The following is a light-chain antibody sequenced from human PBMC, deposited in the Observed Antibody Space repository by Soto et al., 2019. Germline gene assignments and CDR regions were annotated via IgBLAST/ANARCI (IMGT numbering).Light chain of an antibody. V-gene: IGKV3-20*01. CDR2: GAS. Sequence: EIVLTQSPGTLSLSPGERATLSCRASQSVSSSYLAWYQQKPGQAPRLLINGASSRDTGIPDRFSGSGSGTDFTLTISRLEPEDFAVYYCQHYSSSPQTFGQGPKVEIK. CDR1: QSVSSSY. J-gene: IGKJ1*01. CDR3: QHYSSSPQT.